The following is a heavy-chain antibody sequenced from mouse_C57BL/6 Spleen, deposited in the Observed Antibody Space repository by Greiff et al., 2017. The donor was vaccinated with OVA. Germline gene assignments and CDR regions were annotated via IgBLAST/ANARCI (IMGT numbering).Heavy chain of an antibody. CDR1: GYSITSGYD. CDR3: ARDDYDYAMDY. CDR2: ISYSGST. J-gene: IGHJ4*01. Sequence: EVQRVESGPGMVKPSQSLSLTCTVTGYSITSGYDWHWIRHFPGNKLEWMGYISYSGSTNYNPSLKSRISITHDTSKNHFFLKLNSVTTEDTATYYCARDDYDYAMDYWGQGTSVTVSS. V-gene: IGHV3-1*01. D-gene: IGHD2-4*01.